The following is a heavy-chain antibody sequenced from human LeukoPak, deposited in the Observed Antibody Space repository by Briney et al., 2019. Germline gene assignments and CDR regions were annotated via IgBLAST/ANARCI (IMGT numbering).Heavy chain of an antibody. J-gene: IGHJ4*02. Sequence: SETLSLTCTVSGGSISSYYWSWIRQPPGKGLEWIAYIYYSGSTSYNPSLKSRVTISVDTSKNQFSLKLSSVTAADTAVYYCASYYGSGFDYWGQGTLVTVSS. CDR3: ASYYGSGFDY. CDR2: IYYSGST. CDR1: GGSISSYY. V-gene: IGHV4-59*08. D-gene: IGHD3-10*01.